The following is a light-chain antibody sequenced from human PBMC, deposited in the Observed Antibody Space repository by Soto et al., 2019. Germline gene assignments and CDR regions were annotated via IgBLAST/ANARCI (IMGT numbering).Light chain of an antibody. Sequence: QSALTQPRSVSGSPGQSVTISCTGSGSHVSDYNYVSWYQQHPGKAPQLLLYDVTKRPSGVPDRFSGSRSGDTASLTISGLQTEDEADYYCCSYVGHYTWVFGGGTKLTVL. CDR1: GSHVSDYNY. J-gene: IGLJ3*02. CDR2: DVT. CDR3: CSYVGHYTWV. V-gene: IGLV2-11*01.